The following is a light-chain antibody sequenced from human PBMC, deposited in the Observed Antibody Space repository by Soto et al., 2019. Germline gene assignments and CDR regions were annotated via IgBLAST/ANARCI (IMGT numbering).Light chain of an antibody. V-gene: IGLV2-14*01. Sequence: QSALTQPASVSGSPGQSITISCTGTNSDVGGFNFVSWYQHHPGKAPKLMIYEVNHRPSGVSNRFSGSKSGNTASLTISGLQTEDEADYYCTSYTSSTSVVFGGGTKVTVL. J-gene: IGLJ3*02. CDR1: NSDVGGFNF. CDR2: EVN. CDR3: TSYTSSTSVV.